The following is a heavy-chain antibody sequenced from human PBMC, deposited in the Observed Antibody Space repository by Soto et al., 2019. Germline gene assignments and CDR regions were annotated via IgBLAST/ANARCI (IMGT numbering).Heavy chain of an antibody. V-gene: IGHV4-31*03. CDR1: GGSISSGGYY. J-gene: IGHJ5*02. CDR2: IYYSGST. D-gene: IGHD2-15*01. Sequence: SETLSLTCTVSGGSISSGGYYWSWIRQHPGKGLEWIGYIYYSGSTYYNPSLKSRVTISVDTSKNQFSLKLSSVTAADTAVYYCASGWEVAVLGYCSGGSCSGGWFDPWGQGTLVTVSS. CDR3: ASGWEVAVLGYCSGGSCSGGWFDP.